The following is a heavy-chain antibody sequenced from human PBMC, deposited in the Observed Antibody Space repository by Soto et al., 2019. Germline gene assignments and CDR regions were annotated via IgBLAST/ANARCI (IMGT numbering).Heavy chain of an antibody. Sequence: QVQLVQSGAEVKRPGSSVKVSCKASGGTFSNYAINWVRQAPGQGLEWVGGIIPVLGTKTHAQRFQARVTTTADESTSIVFMELSSLRSDYTAVYFCASKYLSTYNRDYYSKVDVWCQGNTVTVSS. J-gene: IGHJ6*02. CDR1: GGTFSNYA. CDR2: IIPVLGTK. D-gene: IGHD2-21*02. CDR3: ASKYLSTYNRDYYSKVDV. V-gene: IGHV1-69*11.